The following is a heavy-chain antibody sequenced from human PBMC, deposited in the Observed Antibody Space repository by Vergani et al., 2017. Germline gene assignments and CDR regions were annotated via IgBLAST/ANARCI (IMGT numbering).Heavy chain of an antibody. CDR1: GFTFSSYW. V-gene: IGHV3-74*01. CDR3: ARDSSYCGGDCYYDY. CDR2: INSDGSST. D-gene: IGHD2-21*02. Sequence: EVQLLESGGGLVQPGGSLRLPCAASGFTFSSYWMHWVRQAPGKGLVWVSRINSDGSSTSYADSVKGRFTISRDNAKNTLYLQMNSLRAEDTAVYYCARDSSYCGGDCYYDYWGQGTLVTVSS. J-gene: IGHJ4*02.